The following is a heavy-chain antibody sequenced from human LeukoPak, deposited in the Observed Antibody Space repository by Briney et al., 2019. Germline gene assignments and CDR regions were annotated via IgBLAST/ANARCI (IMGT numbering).Heavy chain of an antibody. J-gene: IGHJ4*02. Sequence: GGSLRLSCAASGFTFSSYSMNWVRQAPGKGLEWVAVISYDGSNEYYADSVKGRFTISRDNSKNTLYLQMNSLRAEDTAVYYCASRYSSSWYVLDYWGQGTLVTVSS. V-gene: IGHV3-30*03. CDR2: ISYDGSNE. D-gene: IGHD6-13*01. CDR1: GFTFSSYS. CDR3: ASRYSSSWYVLDY.